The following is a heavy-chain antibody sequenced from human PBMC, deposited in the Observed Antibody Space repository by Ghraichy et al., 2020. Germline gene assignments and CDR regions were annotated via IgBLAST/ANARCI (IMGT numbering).Heavy chain of an antibody. CDR3: ARDPDGDYVWGSYGV. CDR2: IYYSGST. V-gene: IGHV4-61*01. D-gene: IGHD3-16*01. Sequence: SETLSLTCTVSGGSVSSGSYYWSWIRQPPGKGLEWIEYIYYSGSTNYNPSLKSRVTISVDTSKNQFSLKLSSVTAADTAVYYCARDPDGDYVWGSYGVWGHGTMVTVSS. CDR1: GGSVSSGSYY. J-gene: IGHJ3*01.